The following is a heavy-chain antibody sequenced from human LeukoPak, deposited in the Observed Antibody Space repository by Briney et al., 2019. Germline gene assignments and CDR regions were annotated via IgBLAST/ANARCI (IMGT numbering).Heavy chain of an antibody. J-gene: IGHJ4*02. Sequence: MASETLSLTCTVSGGSISSYYWSWIRQPPGKGLEWVGYIYYSGSTNYNPSLKSRVTISVDTSKNQFSLKLSSVTAADTAVYYCAAGYNWNPDYWGQGTLVTVSS. V-gene: IGHV4-59*01. CDR3: AAGYNWNPDY. CDR2: IYYSGST. D-gene: IGHD1-20*01. CDR1: GGSISSYY.